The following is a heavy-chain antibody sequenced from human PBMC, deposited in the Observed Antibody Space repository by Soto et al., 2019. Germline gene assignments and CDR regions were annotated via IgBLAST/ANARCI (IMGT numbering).Heavy chain of an antibody. D-gene: IGHD6-6*01. Sequence: EVQLVESGGGLLKPGGSLRPSCAASGFTFSNAWMSWVRQAPGKGLDGVGRIKSKTAGAPTDYAAPVKGRFTISRDDSKNTLYLQMSSLNTDDTAVYYCTTAVGIEYISSSGYYYYYGMDVWGQGTTVTVSS. J-gene: IGHJ6*02. CDR3: TTAVGIEYISSSGYYYYYGMDV. CDR1: GFTFSNAW. CDR2: IKSKTAGAPT. V-gene: IGHV3-15*01.